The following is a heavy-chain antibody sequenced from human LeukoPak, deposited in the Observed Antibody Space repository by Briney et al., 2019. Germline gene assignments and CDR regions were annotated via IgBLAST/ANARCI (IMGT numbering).Heavy chain of an antibody. CDR1: GGSISSYY. J-gene: IGHJ6*03. D-gene: IGHD4-17*01. CDR3: ARVSYGDQDYYYYYYMDV. V-gene: IGHV4-59*01. CDR2: IYYSGST. Sequence: SETLSLTCTVSGGSISSYYWSWIRQPPGKGLEWIGYIYYSGSTNYNPSLKSRVTISVDTSNNQFSLKLSSVTAADTAVYYCARVSYGDQDYYYYYYMDVWGKGTTVTVSS.